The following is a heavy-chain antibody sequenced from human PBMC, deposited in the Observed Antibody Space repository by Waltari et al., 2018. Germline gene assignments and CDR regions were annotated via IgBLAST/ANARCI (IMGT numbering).Heavy chain of an antibody. CDR1: GVTFGNSG. D-gene: IGHD2-2*01. CDR2: IVGSGSST. Sequence: EVQLLESGGTLVQSGGSLRLSCAASGVTFGNSGMGWVRQAPEEGLEWVSAIVGSGSSTFYADSVKGRFTISRDNSKNTLYLQMDSLRAEDTAVYYCVKGGCSSDSCLEYWGQGTLVTVSS. CDR3: VKGGCSSDSCLEY. J-gene: IGHJ4*02. V-gene: IGHV3-23*01.